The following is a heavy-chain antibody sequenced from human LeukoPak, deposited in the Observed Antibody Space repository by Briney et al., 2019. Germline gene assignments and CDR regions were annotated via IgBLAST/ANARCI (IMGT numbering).Heavy chain of an antibody. CDR2: IYYSGST. CDR3: ARDSSRLFGY. J-gene: IGHJ4*02. D-gene: IGHD3-22*01. CDR1: GGSISSSSYY. V-gene: IGHV4-39*07. Sequence: PSETLSLTCTVSGGSISSSSYYWGWIRQPPGKGLEWIGSIYYSGSTYYNPSLKSRVTISVDTSKNQSSLKLSSVTAADTAVYYCARDSSRLFGYWGQGSLVTVSS.